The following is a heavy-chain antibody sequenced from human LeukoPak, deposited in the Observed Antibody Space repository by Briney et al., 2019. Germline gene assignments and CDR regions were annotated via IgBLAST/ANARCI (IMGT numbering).Heavy chain of an antibody. CDR3: AKAAVYHDSCPDS. Sequence: PGGSLRLSCAASGFIFSTYTMNWVRRAPGKGLEWVSSISSSGGSTYYADSVKGRFTISRDNSKNTLYLQVDSLRAEDTAVYYCAKAAVYHDSCPDSWGQGTLVTVSS. CDR2: ISSSGGST. D-gene: IGHD5/OR15-5a*01. CDR1: GFIFSTYT. V-gene: IGHV3-23*01. J-gene: IGHJ4*02.